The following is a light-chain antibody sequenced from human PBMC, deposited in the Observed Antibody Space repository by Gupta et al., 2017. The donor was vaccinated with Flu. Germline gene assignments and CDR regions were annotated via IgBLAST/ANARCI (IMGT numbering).Light chain of an antibody. CDR1: SSNIGSNY. J-gene: IGLJ1*01. CDR3: AAWDDSRSGFYV. V-gene: IGLV1-47*01. CDR2: RNN. Sequence: QSVLTQPLSASGTPGQRVTISCSGSSSNIGSNYVYCYQQLPGTAPKLLIYRNNQRPSGVPARFSGSKSGTAASLAISGLRAADEADYYCAAWDDSRSGFYVFGTGTKVTVL.